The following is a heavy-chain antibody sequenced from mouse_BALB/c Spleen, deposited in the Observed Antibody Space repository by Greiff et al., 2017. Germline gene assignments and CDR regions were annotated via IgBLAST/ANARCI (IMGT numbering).Heavy chain of an antibody. J-gene: IGHJ2*01. Sequence: VKLQQSGAELVRPGVSVKISCKGSGYTFTDYAMHWVKQSHAKSLEWIGVISTYYGDASYNQKFKGKATMTVDKSSSTAYMELARLTSEDSAIYYCARSTYYYGSGTVFDYWGQGTTLTVSS. CDR3: ARSTYYYGSGTVFDY. CDR1: GYTFTDYA. CDR2: ISTYYGDA. V-gene: IGHV1S137*01. D-gene: IGHD1-1*01.